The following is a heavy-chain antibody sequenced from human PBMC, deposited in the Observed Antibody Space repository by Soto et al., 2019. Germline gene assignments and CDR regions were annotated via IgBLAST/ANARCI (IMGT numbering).Heavy chain of an antibody. CDR3: AAELYSGMDV. CDR1: GFTFSNSA. D-gene: IGHD1-26*01. Sequence: ASVKVSCKASGFTFSNSAVQWVRQARGQRLEWMGWIVVGAGNTNYAQELQGRLTITRDVSTNTAYMELRGLTSEDTAVYYCAAELYSGMDVWGQGTTVTVSS. CDR2: IVVGAGNT. J-gene: IGHJ6*02. V-gene: IGHV1-58*01.